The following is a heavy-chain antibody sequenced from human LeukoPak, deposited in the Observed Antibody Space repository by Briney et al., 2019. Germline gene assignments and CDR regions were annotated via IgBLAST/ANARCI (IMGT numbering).Heavy chain of an antibody. CDR1: GFTFDDYA. V-gene: IGHV3-9*01. J-gene: IGHJ4*02. CDR3: AKDMKVDILTGYFDY. Sequence: PGGSLRLSCAASGFTFDDYAMHWVRQAPGKGLEWVSGISWNSGSIGYADSVKGRFTISRDNAKNSLYLQMNSLRAEDTALYYRAKDMKVDILTGYFDYWGQGTLVTVSS. D-gene: IGHD3-9*01. CDR2: ISWNSGSI.